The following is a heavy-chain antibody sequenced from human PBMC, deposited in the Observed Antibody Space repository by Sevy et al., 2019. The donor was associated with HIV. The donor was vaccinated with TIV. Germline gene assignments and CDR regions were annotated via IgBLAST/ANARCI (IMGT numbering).Heavy chain of an antibody. Sequence: GGSLRHSCAASGFTFSSYAMHWVRQAPGKGLEWVAVISYDGSNKYYADSVKGRFTISRDNSKNTLYLQMNSLRAEDTAVYYCARDSDYYDSSGLVSADYWGQGTLVTVSS. CDR2: ISYDGSNK. D-gene: IGHD3-22*01. J-gene: IGHJ4*02. CDR1: GFTFSSYA. V-gene: IGHV3-30-3*01. CDR3: ARDSDYYDSSGLVSADY.